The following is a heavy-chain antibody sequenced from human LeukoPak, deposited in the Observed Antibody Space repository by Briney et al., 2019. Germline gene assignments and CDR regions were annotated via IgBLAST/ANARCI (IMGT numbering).Heavy chain of an antibody. CDR3: AVKGGYNDLDAPFDY. J-gene: IGHJ4*02. Sequence: GGSLRLSCAASGFTFSSYWIHWVRHAPGRGLEWLSRVNGDGSTTTYADSVKGRFTISRDNAKNTMYAQMNSLRVEDTAVYYCAVKGGYNDLDAPFDYWGPGTLVTVSS. V-gene: IGHV3-74*01. CDR1: GFTFSSYW. CDR2: VNGDGSTT. D-gene: IGHD5-12*01.